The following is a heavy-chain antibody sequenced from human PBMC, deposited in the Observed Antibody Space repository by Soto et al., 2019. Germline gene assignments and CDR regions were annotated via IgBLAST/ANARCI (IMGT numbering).Heavy chain of an antibody. V-gene: IGHV3-9*01. CDR3: AKDISGSQGRGMDV. Sequence: EVQLVESGGGLVQPGRSLRLSCAASGFTFDDYAMHWVRHAPGNGLEWVSGISWNSGSIGYADSVKGRFTISRDNAKNSLYLQMNSLRAEDTALYYCAKDISGSQGRGMDVWGQGTTVTVSS. D-gene: IGHD1-26*01. CDR1: GFTFDDYA. CDR2: ISWNSGSI. J-gene: IGHJ6*02.